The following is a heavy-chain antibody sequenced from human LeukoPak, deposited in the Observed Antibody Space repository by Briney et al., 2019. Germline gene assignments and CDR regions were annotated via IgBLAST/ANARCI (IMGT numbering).Heavy chain of an antibody. Sequence: SETLSLTCAVYGGSFSGYYWSWIRQPPGKGLEWIGEINHSGSTNYNPSLKSRVTISVDKPKSQFSLILRSVTAADTAVYYCARAPPYASGWSKGVLDYWGQGSLVTVSS. CDR1: GGSFSGYY. J-gene: IGHJ4*02. CDR3: ARAPPYASGWSKGVLDY. D-gene: IGHD6-19*01. V-gene: IGHV4-34*01. CDR2: INHSGST.